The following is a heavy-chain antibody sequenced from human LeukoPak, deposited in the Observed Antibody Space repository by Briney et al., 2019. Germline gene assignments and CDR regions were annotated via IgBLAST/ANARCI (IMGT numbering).Heavy chain of an antibody. Sequence: GGSLRLSCAASGFTFSSYGMHWVRQAPGKGLEWVAFIRYGGSNKYYADSVKGRFTISRDNSKNTLYLQMNSLRAEDTAVYYCARDPHYYGSGSPFDYWGQGTLVTVSS. CDR1: GFTFSSYG. CDR2: IRYGGSNK. CDR3: ARDPHYYGSGSPFDY. J-gene: IGHJ4*02. V-gene: IGHV3-30*02. D-gene: IGHD3-10*01.